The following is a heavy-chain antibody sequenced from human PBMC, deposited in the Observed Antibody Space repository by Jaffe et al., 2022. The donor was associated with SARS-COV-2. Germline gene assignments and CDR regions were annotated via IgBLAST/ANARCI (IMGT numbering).Heavy chain of an antibody. CDR2: ISYDGSNK. D-gene: IGHD3-10*01. CDR3: ARDRRAGRYFDL. J-gene: IGHJ2*01. CDR1: GFTFSSYA. V-gene: IGHV3-30-3*01. Sequence: QVQLVESGGGVVQPGRSLRLSCAASGFTFSSYAMHWVRQAPGKGLEWVAVISYDGSNKYYADSVKGRFTISRDNSKNTLYLQMNSLRAEDTAVYYCARDRRAGRYFDLWGRGTLVTVSS.